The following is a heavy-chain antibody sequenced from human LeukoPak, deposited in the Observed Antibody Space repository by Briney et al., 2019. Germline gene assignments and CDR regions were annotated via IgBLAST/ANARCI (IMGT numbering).Heavy chain of an antibody. D-gene: IGHD3-10*01. V-gene: IGHV4-59*01. CDR1: GGSISSYY. J-gene: IGHJ3*02. CDR2: IYYSGTA. CDR3: ARDRPAEKISLWFGGPTGGLDPFDI. Sequence: SETLSLTCTVSGGSISSYYWSWIRQPPGKGLEWMGYIYYSGTANYNPSLESRVTISIDTSKNQISLNLSSVTAADTAIYYRARDRPAEKISLWFGGPTGGLDPFDIWGQGKMVIVSS.